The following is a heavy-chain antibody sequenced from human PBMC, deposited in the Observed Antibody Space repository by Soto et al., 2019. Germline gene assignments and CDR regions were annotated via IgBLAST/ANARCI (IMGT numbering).Heavy chain of an antibody. CDR1: GFSLSTSGVG. CDR3: ARLIAAAGTRYYYGMDV. V-gene: IGHV2-5*02. CDR2: IYWDDDK. D-gene: IGHD6-13*01. Sequence: SGPTLVNPTQTLTLTCTFSGFSLSTSGVGVGWIRQPPGKALEWLALIYWDDDKRYSPSLKTRLTISKDTSKNQVVLTMTNMDPVDTATYYCARLIAAAGTRYYYGMDVWGQGTTVTVSS. J-gene: IGHJ6*02.